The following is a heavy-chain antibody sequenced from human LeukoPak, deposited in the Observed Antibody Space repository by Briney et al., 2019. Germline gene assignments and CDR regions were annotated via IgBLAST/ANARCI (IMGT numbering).Heavy chain of an antibody. Sequence: GGSLRLSCAASGFTFDNYAMHWVRQAPGKGLEWVSGISWNSGSIGYADSVKGRFTISRDNAKNSLYLQMSSLRAEDTALYYCAKDFRRGYSYGYFDYWGQGTLVTVSS. CDR1: GFTFDNYA. J-gene: IGHJ4*02. CDR2: ISWNSGSI. V-gene: IGHV3-9*01. CDR3: AKDFRRGYSYGYFDY. D-gene: IGHD5-18*01.